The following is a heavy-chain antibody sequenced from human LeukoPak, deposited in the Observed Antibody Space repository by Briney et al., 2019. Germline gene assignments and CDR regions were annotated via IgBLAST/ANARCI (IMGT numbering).Heavy chain of an antibody. CDR2: ISWNSGSI. V-gene: IGHV3-9*01. D-gene: IGHD3-3*02. Sequence: SLRLSCAASGFTFDDYAMHWVRHAPGKGLEWVLGISWNSGSIGYADSVKGRFTISRDNAKNSLYLQMNSLRAEDTALYYCAKADKTTIFGVVTFDYWGQGTLVTVSS. CDR1: GFTFDDYA. CDR3: AKADKTTIFGVVTFDY. J-gene: IGHJ4*02.